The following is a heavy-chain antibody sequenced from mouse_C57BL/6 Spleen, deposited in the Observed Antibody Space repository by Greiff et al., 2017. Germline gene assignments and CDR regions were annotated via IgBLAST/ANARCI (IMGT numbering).Heavy chain of an antibody. CDR2: ISSGSSTI. CDR3: ARCGPAWFAY. Sequence: EVQVVESGGGLVKPGASLKLSCAASGFTFSDYGMHWVRQAPEKGLEWVAYISSGSSTIYYADTVKGRFTISRDNATNTLFLQLTSLRSEDPAVYYCARCGPAWFAYWGQGTLVTVSA. J-gene: IGHJ3*01. V-gene: IGHV5-17*01. CDR1: GFTFSDYG.